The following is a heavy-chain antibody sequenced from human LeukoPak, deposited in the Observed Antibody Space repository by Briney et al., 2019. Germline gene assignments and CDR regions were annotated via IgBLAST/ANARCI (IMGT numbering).Heavy chain of an antibody. CDR2: IYYSGST. J-gene: IGHJ6*02. CDR1: GGSISSGGYY. D-gene: IGHD3-16*01. CDR3: ASRPPWGYYGMDV. Sequence: PSETLSLTCTVSGGSISSGGYYWSWIRQHPGKGLEWIGYIYYSGSTYYNPSLKSRVTISVDTSKNQFSLKLSSVTAADTAVYYCASRPPWGYYGMDVWGQGTTVTVSS. V-gene: IGHV4-31*03.